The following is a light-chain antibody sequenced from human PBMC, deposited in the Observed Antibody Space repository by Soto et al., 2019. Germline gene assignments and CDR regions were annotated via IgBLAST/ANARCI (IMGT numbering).Light chain of an antibody. CDR3: QQYGSLPWT. V-gene: IGKV3-20*01. Sequence: EIVLTQSPDTLSLSPGERATLSCRASQSVSINYLAWYQQIPGQAPRPLIYGASSRVPGIPDRFSGSGSGTDFTLTISRLEPEDFAVYYCQQYGSLPWTFGQGTKVDIK. J-gene: IGKJ1*01. CDR2: GAS. CDR1: QSVSINY.